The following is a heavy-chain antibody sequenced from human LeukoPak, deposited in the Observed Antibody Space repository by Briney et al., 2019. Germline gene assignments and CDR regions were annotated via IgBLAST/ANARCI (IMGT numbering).Heavy chain of an antibody. CDR3: TRVDLGYDFWSGYYTVGGFDY. Sequence: GGSLRLSCTASGFTFGDYAMSWFRQAPGKGLEWVGFIRSKAYGGTTEYAASVKSRFTISRDDSKSIAYLQMNSLKTEDTAVYYCTRVDLGYDFWSGYYTVGGFDYWGQGTLVTVSS. CDR2: IRSKAYGGTT. CDR1: GFTFGDYA. V-gene: IGHV3-49*03. D-gene: IGHD3-3*01. J-gene: IGHJ4*02.